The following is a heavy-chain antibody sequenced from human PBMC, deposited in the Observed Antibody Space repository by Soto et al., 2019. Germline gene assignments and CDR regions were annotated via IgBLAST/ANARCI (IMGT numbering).Heavy chain of an antibody. CDR1: GFTFSSYG. CDR2: IWYDGSNK. CDR3: ARDHNYDSSGYFDY. D-gene: IGHD3-22*01. V-gene: IGHV3-33*01. J-gene: IGHJ4*02. Sequence: QVQLVESGGGVVQPGRSLRLSCAASGFTFSSYGMHWVRQAPGKGLEWVAVIWYDGSNKYYADSMKGRFTISRDNSKNTLYLQMNSLRAEDTAVYYCARDHNYDSSGYFDYWGQGTLVTVSS.